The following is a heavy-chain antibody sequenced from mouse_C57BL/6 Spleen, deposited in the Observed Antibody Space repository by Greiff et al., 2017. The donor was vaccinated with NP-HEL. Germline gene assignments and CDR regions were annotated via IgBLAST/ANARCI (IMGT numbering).Heavy chain of an antibody. CDR3: ARGKIYYDYEGFAY. Sequence: VKLQESGAELARPGASVKLSCKASGYTFTSYGISWVKQRTGQGLEWIGEIYPRSGNTYYNEKFKGKATLTADKSSSTAYMELRSLTSEDSAVYFCARGKIYYDYEGFAYWGQGTLVTVSA. D-gene: IGHD2-4*01. J-gene: IGHJ3*01. CDR2: IYPRSGNT. V-gene: IGHV1-81*01. CDR1: GYTFTSYG.